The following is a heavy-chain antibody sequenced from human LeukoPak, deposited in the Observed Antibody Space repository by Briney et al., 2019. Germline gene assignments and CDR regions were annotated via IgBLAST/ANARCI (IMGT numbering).Heavy chain of an antibody. D-gene: IGHD3-9*01. CDR3: ARDIERITIFCPDY. V-gene: IGHV3-30*04. CDR1: GFTFSSYA. Sequence: GGSLRLSCAASGFTFSSYAMHWVRQAPGKGLEWVAVISYDGSNKYYADSVKGRFTISRDNSKNTLYLQMNSLRAEDTAVYYCARDIERITIFCPDYWGQGTLVTVSS. CDR2: ISYDGSNK. J-gene: IGHJ4*02.